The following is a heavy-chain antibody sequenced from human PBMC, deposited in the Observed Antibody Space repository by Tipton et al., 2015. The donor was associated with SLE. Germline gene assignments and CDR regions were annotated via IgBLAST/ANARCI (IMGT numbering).Heavy chain of an antibody. J-gene: IGHJ4*02. CDR1: GYSISSGYY. CDR3: ARGAGTY. CDR2: IYHSGST. Sequence: LRLSCTVSGYSISSGYYWGWIRQPPGKGLEWIGSIYHSGSTYYNPSLKSRVTISVDTSKNQFSLKLSSVTAADTAVYYCARGAGTYWGQGTLVTVSS. V-gene: IGHV4-38-2*02.